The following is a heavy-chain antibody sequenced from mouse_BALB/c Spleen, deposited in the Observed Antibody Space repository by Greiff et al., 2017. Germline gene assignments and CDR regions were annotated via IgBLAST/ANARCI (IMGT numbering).Heavy chain of an antibody. Sequence: EVQLQQSGTLLGRPGASVKMSWKASGYTFTSLWMHRGKPRPGQGLGWIGAIYPGNSDTSYNQKFKGKAKLTAVTSTSTAYMELSSLTNEDSAVYYCTRSLGSQYYYAMDYWGQGTSVTVSA. CDR2: IYPGNSDT. CDR1: GYTFTSLW. CDR3: TRSLGSQYYYAMDY. J-gene: IGHJ4*01. V-gene: IGHV1-5*01. D-gene: IGHD1-1*01.